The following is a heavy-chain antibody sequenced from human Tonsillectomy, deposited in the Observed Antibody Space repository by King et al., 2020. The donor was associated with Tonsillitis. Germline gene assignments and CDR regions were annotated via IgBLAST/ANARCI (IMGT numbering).Heavy chain of an antibody. CDR3: ASTSEDIVVVPAAFDY. CDR2: IYPGDSDT. Sequence: VQLVESGAEVKKPGDSLTISCKGSGYSFTTYWIGWVRQMPGKGLEWMGIIYPGDSDTRYSPSFQGQVTISADKSISTAYLQWSSLKASDTAMYYCASTSEDIVVVPAAFDYWGQGTLVTVSS. CDR1: GYSFTTYW. D-gene: IGHD2-2*01. J-gene: IGHJ4*02. V-gene: IGHV5-51*03.